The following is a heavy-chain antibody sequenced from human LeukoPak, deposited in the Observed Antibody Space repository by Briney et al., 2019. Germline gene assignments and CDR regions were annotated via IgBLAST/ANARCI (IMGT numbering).Heavy chain of an antibody. D-gene: IGHD6-19*01. V-gene: IGHV3-23*01. CDR2: ISGSGGTT. CDR1: GFTFRAYA. CDR3: AKERSGGWPFDY. Sequence: GGSLRLSCAASGFTFRAYAMSWVRQAPGKGLEWVSGISGSGGTTYYADSVKGRFTISRVNSKSTLYMQMNSLRVEDTAVYYCAKERSGGWPFDYWGQGTLVTVSS. J-gene: IGHJ4*02.